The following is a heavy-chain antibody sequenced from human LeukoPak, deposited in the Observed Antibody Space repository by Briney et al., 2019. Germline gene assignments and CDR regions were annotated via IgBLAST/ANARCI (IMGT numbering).Heavy chain of an antibody. D-gene: IGHD1-14*01. CDR1: GGSISSYY. J-gene: IGHJ4*02. CDR2: IYYSGGT. V-gene: IGHV4-59*12. CDR3: ARDVTGGLEFDY. Sequence: SETPSLTCTVSGGSISSYYWSWLRQPPGKGLEWLGYIYYSGGTNYNPSLKSRVTMSVDTSKNQFSLKLSSVTAADTAVYYCARDVTGGLEFDYWGQGTLVTVSS.